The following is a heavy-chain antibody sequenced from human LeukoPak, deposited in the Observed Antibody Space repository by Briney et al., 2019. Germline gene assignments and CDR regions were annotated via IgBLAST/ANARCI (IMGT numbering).Heavy chain of an antibody. J-gene: IGHJ4*02. CDR1: GGSISNYY. Sequence: SETLSLTCTVSGGSISNYYWSWIRQPPGKGLEWIGYISDSGSTNYNPSLKSRVTISVETSKNPFSLKLISVTAADTAVYYCARTNRYAGGDRHFDYWGQGTLVTVSS. CDR2: ISDSGST. V-gene: IGHV4-59*12. D-gene: IGHD1-14*01. CDR3: ARTNRYAGGDRHFDY.